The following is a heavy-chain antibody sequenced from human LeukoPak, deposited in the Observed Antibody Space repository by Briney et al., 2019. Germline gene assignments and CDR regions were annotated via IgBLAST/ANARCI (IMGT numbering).Heavy chain of an antibody. CDR2: IYYSGST. CDR1: GGSISSYY. CDR3: ARSYSSSWPIDI. Sequence: PSETLSLTCTVSGGSISSYYWSWIRQPPGKGLEWIGYIYYSGSTNYNPSLKSRVTISVDTSKNQFSLKLSSVTAADTAVYYCARSYSSSWPIDIWGQGTMVTVSS. D-gene: IGHD6-13*01. J-gene: IGHJ3*02. V-gene: IGHV4-59*01.